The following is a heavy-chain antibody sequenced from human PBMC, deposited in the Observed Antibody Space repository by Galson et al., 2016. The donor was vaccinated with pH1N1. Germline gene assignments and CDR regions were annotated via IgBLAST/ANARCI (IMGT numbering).Heavy chain of an antibody. J-gene: IGHJ4*02. Sequence: ETLSLTCTVSGRPISNHYWSWIRQTAAKGLEWIGRIYASEISSTGITNYNPSLKSRVTMSLDTSKNQFSLKLSSVTAADTAVYYCASVRLGRGVDYWGQGTLVTVSS. D-gene: IGHD6-19*01. CDR2: IYASEISSTGIT. V-gene: IGHV4-4*07. CDR1: GRPISNHY. CDR3: ASVRLGRGVDY.